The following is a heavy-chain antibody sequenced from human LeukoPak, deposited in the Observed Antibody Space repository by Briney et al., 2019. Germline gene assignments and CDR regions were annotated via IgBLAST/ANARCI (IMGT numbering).Heavy chain of an antibody. V-gene: IGHV4-39*07. Sequence: SETLSLTCTVSGGSISSSSYYWGWIRQPPGKGLEWIGSIYYSGSTYYNPSLKSRVTISVDTSKNQFSLKLSSVTAADTAVYYCARVSMGSSGYSIYYYYYYMDVWGKGTTVTISS. D-gene: IGHD3-22*01. CDR3: ARVSMGSSGYSIYYYYYYMDV. CDR2: IYYSGST. CDR1: GGSISSSSYY. J-gene: IGHJ6*03.